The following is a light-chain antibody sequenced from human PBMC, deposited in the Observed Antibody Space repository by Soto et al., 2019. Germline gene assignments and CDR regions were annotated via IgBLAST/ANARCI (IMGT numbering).Light chain of an antibody. CDR2: DAS. V-gene: IGKV3-11*01. Sequence: EVVLTQSPATLSLSPGERATLSCRASQSVSSYLVWYQQTPGQAPGLLIHDASNRATGIPARFSGSGSGTDFTLTISSLEPEDSAVYYCQQRASWPHAFGQGTKLEIK. CDR1: QSVSSY. J-gene: IGKJ2*01. CDR3: QQRASWPHA.